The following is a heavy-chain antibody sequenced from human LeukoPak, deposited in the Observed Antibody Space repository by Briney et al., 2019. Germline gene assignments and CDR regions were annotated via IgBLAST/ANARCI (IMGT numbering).Heavy chain of an antibody. J-gene: IGHJ4*02. CDR3: ARDLGYYDILTGYYTIGGFDY. CDR2: INAGNGNT. V-gene: IGHV1-3*01. D-gene: IGHD3-9*01. CDR1: GYTFTSYA. Sequence: ASVKVSCKASGYTFTSYAMHWVRQAPGQRLEWMGWINAGNGNTKYSQKFQGRVTITRDTSASTAYMELSSLRSEDTAVYYCARDLGYYDILTGYYTIGGFDYWGQGILVTVSS.